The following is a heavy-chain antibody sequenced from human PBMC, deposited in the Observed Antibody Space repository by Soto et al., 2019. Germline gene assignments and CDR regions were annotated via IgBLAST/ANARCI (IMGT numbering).Heavy chain of an antibody. Sequence: SLRLSCAASGFTFSSYGMHWVRQAPGKGLEWVAVISYDGSNKYYADSVKGRFTISRDNSKNTLYLQMNSLRAEDTAVYYCAKDGPLLFDTWGQGTLVTVSS. CDR2: ISYDGSNK. V-gene: IGHV3-30*18. D-gene: IGHD3-10*01. CDR1: GFTFSSYG. CDR3: AKDGPLLFDT. J-gene: IGHJ5*02.